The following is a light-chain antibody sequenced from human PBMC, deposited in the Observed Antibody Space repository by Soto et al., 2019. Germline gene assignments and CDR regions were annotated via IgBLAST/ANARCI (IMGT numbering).Light chain of an antibody. V-gene: IGLV2-14*03. Sequence: QSALTQPASVSGSPGQSITISCTGTSSDIGAYNYVSWYQQHPGKAPKLMIYDVSHRPSGVSARFSGSKSGNTASLTISGLQAEDEADYYCSSCTTSSTLVMFGGGTKVTVL. CDR2: DVS. CDR3: SSCTTSSTLVM. CDR1: SSDIGAYNY. J-gene: IGLJ3*02.